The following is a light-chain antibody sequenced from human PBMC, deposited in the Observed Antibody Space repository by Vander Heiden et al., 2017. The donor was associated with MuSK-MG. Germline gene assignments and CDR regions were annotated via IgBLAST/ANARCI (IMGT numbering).Light chain of an antibody. V-gene: IGKV3-11*01. CDR1: QSVSSY. J-gene: IGKJ4*01. CDR3: QQLSTSLT. Sequence: EIVLTQSPATMSLSQGERATLSCRASQSVSSYLAWYQQKPGQAPRLIIYDASNRANGIPDRFSGSGSGTDFTLTISSLEHEDFAVYYCQQLSTSLTFGGGTKVEIK. CDR2: DAS.